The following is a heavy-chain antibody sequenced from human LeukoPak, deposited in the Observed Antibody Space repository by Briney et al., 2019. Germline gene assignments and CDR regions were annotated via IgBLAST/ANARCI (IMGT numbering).Heavy chain of an antibody. CDR2: IYDSGST. D-gene: IGHD2-2*02. Sequence: SETLSLTCTVSGGSIRSSYYYWGWIRQPPGKGLEWIGSIYDSGSTYYNPSLKSRVTISVDTSKNQFSLKLSSVTAADTAVYYCARVGGHYTWYYYYGMDVWGQGTTVTVSS. J-gene: IGHJ6*02. CDR3: ARVGGHYTWYYYYGMDV. CDR1: GGSIRSSYYY. V-gene: IGHV4-39*07.